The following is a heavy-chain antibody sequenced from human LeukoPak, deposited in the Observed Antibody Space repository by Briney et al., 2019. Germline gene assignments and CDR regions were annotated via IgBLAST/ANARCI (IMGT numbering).Heavy chain of an antibody. CDR3: ARADGDYYDSSGPYYFDY. D-gene: IGHD3-22*01. V-gene: IGHV4-4*02. CDR1: GGSISSSNW. CDR2: IYHSGST. J-gene: IGHJ4*02. Sequence: KPSETLSLTCAVSGGSISSSNWWSWVRQPPGKGLEWIGEIYHSGSTNYNPSLKSRVTISVDKSKNQFSLKLSSVTAADTAVYYCARADGDYYDSSGPYYFDYWGQGTLVTVSS.